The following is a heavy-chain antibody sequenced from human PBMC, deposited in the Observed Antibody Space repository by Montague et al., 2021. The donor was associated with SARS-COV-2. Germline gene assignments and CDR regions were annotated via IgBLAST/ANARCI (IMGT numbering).Heavy chain of an antibody. D-gene: IGHD4-23*01. Sequence: PALAKPTQTLTLTCTLSGFSRSTSGMCVSWIRQPLGKALEWLTLIDWDDDKYYSTSLKTRLTISKDTSKNQVVLTMTNMDPVDTATYYCARSYGTTVVTRAFDYWGQGTLVTVSS. V-gene: IGHV2-70*01. J-gene: IGHJ4*02. CDR1: GFSRSTSGMC. CDR2: IDWDDDK. CDR3: ARSYGTTVVTRAFDY.